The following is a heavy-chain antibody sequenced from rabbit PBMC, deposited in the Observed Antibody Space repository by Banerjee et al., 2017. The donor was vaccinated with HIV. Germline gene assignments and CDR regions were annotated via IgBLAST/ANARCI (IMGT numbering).Heavy chain of an antibody. D-gene: IGHD4-2*01. CDR2: IYTGDGNT. Sequence: QSLEESGGDLVKPGASLTLTCTASGFSFSSSYYMCWVRQAPGKGLEWIACIYTGDGNTYYASWAKGRFTISKTSSTTVTLQMTSLTAADAATYFCARGAGSRWYFNLWGPGTLVTVS. V-gene: IGHV1S40*01. CDR1: GFSFSSSYY. J-gene: IGHJ4*01. CDR3: ARGAGSRWYFNL.